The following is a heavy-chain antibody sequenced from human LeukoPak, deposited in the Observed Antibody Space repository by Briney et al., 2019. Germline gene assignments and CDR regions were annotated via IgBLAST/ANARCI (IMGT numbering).Heavy chain of an antibody. J-gene: IGHJ4*02. CDR3: ASGGRYCSGGSCYFDY. CDR1: GYSFTSYW. Sequence: GESLKISCKGSGYSFTSYWIGWVRQMPGKGLEWMGIIYPGDSDTRYSPSFQGQVTISADKSISTAYLQWSSLKASDTAMYYRASGGRYCSGGSCYFDYWGQGTLVTVSS. V-gene: IGHV5-51*01. CDR2: IYPGDSDT. D-gene: IGHD2-15*01.